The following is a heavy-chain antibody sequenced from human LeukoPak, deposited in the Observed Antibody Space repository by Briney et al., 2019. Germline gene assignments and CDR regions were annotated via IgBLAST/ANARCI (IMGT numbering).Heavy chain of an antibody. CDR3: ASLDDIHYYYYMDV. J-gene: IGHJ6*03. CDR1: GGTFSSYA. CDR2: IIPILGVA. Sequence: SVKVSCKASGGTFSSYAISWVRQAPGQGLEWMGRIIPILGVANYAQKFQGRVTITADKSTSTAYMELSSLRSEDTAVYYCASLDDIHYYYYMDVWGKGTTVTVSS. D-gene: IGHD3-9*01. V-gene: IGHV1-69*04.